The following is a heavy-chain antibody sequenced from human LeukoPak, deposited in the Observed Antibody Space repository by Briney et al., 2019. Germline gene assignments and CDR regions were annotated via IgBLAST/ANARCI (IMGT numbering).Heavy chain of an antibody. V-gene: IGHV4-59*01. CDR3: ARRYGSGSSGTFDY. J-gene: IGHJ4*02. CDR1: GGSISSYY. CDR2: IYYSGST. Sequence: PSETLSLTCTASGGSISSYYWSWIRQPPGKGLEWIGYIYYSGSTNYNPSLKSRVTISVDTSRNQFSLKLSSVTAADTAVYYCARRYGSGSSGTFDYWGQGTLVTVSS. D-gene: IGHD3-10*01.